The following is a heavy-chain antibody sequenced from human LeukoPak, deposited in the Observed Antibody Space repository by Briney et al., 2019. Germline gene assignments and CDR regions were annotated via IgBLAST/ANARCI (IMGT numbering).Heavy chain of an antibody. CDR2: ISYDGSNK. CDR1: GCTFSSYA. Sequence: GGSLRLSCAASGCTFSSYAMHWVRQAPGKGLEWVAVISYDGSNKYYADSVKGRFTISRDNSKNTLYLQMNSLRAEDTAVYYCARDNRYFDWFGLSEGGFDYWGQGTLVTVSS. V-gene: IGHV3-30-3*01. J-gene: IGHJ4*02. CDR3: ARDNRYFDWFGLSEGGFDY. D-gene: IGHD3-9*01.